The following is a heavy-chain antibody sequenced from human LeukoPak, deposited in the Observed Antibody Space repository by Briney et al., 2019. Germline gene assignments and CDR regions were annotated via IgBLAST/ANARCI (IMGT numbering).Heavy chain of an antibody. V-gene: IGHV4-31*03. CDR3: ARGSHGDSYGMDV. J-gene: IGHJ6*02. Sequence: SETLSLTCTVSGGSISSGGYYWSWIRQHPGKGLEWIGYIYYSGSTYYNPSLKSRVTISVDTSKNQSSLKLSSVTAADTAVYYCARGSHGDSYGMDVWGQGTTVTVSS. D-gene: IGHD3-10*01. CDR2: IYYSGST. CDR1: GGSISSGGYY.